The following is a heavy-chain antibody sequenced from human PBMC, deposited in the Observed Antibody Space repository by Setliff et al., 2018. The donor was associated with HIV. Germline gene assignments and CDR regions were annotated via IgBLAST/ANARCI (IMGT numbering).Heavy chain of an antibody. CDR2: ISSSGNTV. V-gene: IGHV3-48*03. D-gene: IGHD3-10*01. CDR1: GFTFSRYG. J-gene: IGHJ4*02. CDR3: ARLLRGGGDYFDY. Sequence: GGSLRLSCAASGFTFSRYGMHWVRQAPGKGLEWVSYISSSGNTVFYADSVKGRFTIARDNAKNSLYLQMNSMRAGDTAVYYCARLLRGGGDYFDYWGQGTLVTVSS.